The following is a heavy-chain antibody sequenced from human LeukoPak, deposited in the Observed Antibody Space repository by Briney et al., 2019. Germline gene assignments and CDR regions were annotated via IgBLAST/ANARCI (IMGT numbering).Heavy chain of an antibody. CDR2: IYSSGYT. D-gene: IGHD1/OR15-1a*01. CDR3: ARGEHDFDS. J-gene: IGHJ4*02. V-gene: IGHV4-4*07. Sequence: SETLSLTCTVSGGSISGYYWSWIRQPAEKGLEWIGRIYSSGYTNYNPSLKSRVTMSVDTSKNQFSLKLSSVTSADTAVYYCARGEHDFDSWGQGTLVTVSS. CDR1: GGSISGYY.